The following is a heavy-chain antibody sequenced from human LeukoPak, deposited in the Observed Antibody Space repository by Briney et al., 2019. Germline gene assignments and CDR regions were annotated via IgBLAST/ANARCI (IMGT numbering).Heavy chain of an antibody. J-gene: IGHJ5*02. CDR3: ARPGPGSGGSRGWFDP. D-gene: IGHD2-15*01. Sequence: ASETLSLTCTVSGGSISSGGYYWSWIRQHPGKGLEWIGYIYYSGSTYYNPSLKSRVTISVDTSKNQFSLKLSSVTAADTAVYYCARPGPGSGGSRGWFDPWGQGTLVTVSS. CDR2: IYYSGST. CDR1: GGSISSGGYY. V-gene: IGHV4-31*03.